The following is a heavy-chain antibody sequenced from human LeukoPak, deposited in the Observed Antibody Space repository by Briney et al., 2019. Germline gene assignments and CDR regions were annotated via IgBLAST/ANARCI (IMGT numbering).Heavy chain of an antibody. D-gene: IGHD4-11*01. CDR2: IYSGGST. CDR3: AGGMTTLTYPDAFDI. J-gene: IGHJ3*02. V-gene: IGHV3-53*01. Sequence: GGSLRLSCAASGFTVSSNYMSWVRQAPGKGLEWVSVIYSGGSTYYADSVKGRFTISRDNSKNTLYLQMNSLRAEDTAVYYCAGGMTTLTYPDAFDIWGQGTMVTVSS. CDR1: GFTVSSNY.